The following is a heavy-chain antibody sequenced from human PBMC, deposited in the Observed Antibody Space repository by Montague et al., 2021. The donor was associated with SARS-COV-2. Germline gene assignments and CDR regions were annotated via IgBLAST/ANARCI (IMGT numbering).Heavy chain of an antibody. CDR1: GGSINSTTYY. J-gene: IGHJ3*02. V-gene: IGHV4-39*01. D-gene: IGHD1-1*01. CDR3: ARHRANAGSFDI. CDR2: VYYTGSN. Sequence: SETRSLTCTVSGGSINSTTYYWAWIRQPPGKGLEWIGSVYYTGSNYYNPSLQSRGTMSVDTSKKQFSLKLSSVTASDTAVYYCARHRANAGSFDIWGQGTMVTVSS.